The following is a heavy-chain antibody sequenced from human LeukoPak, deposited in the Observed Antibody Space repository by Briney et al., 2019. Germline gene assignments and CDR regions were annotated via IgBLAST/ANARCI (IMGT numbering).Heavy chain of an antibody. Sequence: GGSLRLSCAASGFTFSDYWMTWVRQAPGKGLEWVANIKQDGSEMYYVDSVKGRFTISRDNAKNSLYLQMKSLRAEDTAVYYCARNPRNLGYGDYGGQGTLVTVSS. J-gene: IGHJ4*02. CDR1: GFTFSDYW. V-gene: IGHV3-7*01. CDR3: ARNPRNLGYGDY. D-gene: IGHD2-15*01. CDR2: IKQDGSEM.